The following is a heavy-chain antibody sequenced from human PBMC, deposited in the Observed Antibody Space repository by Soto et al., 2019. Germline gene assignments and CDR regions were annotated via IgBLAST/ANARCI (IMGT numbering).Heavy chain of an antibody. CDR1: GFTFSNYY. CDR3: AREETAWPLAYGLDV. V-gene: IGHV3-21*01. Sequence: PRLSCAVSGFTFSNYYIHWVRQAPGKGLEWVSSIRSGRDTFYADSVKGRFSISRDDATSSVSLQMNSLRGEDTAVYFCAREETAWPLAYGLDVWGQGTTVTVSS. J-gene: IGHJ6*02. D-gene: IGHD2-21*02. CDR2: IRSGRDT.